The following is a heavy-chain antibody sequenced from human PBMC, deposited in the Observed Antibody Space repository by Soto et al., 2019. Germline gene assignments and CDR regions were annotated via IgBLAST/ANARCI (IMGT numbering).Heavy chain of an antibody. V-gene: IGHV1-69*02. Sequence: ASVKVSCKASGGTFSSYTISWVRQAPGQGLEWMGRIIPILGIANYAQKFQGRVTITADKSTSTAYMELSSLRSEDTAVYYCARVSNGDYWFDPWGQGTLVTVSS. CDR2: IIPILGIA. CDR3: ARVSNGDYWFDP. J-gene: IGHJ5*02. CDR1: GGTFSSYT. D-gene: IGHD4-17*01.